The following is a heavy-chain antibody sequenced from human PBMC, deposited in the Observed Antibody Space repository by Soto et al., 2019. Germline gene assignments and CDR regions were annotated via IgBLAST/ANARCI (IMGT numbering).Heavy chain of an antibody. D-gene: IGHD6-13*01. CDR3: ARYGGGQKQQPPKYYYGMDV. V-gene: IGHV4-59*12. J-gene: IGHJ6*02. Sequence: ETLSLTCTVSGGSISSYYWSWIRQPPGKGLEWIGYIYYSGSTNYNPSLKSRVTISVDKSKNQFSLKRSSVTAADTAVYYCARYGGGQKQQPPKYYYGMDVWGQGTTVTVS. CDR1: GGSISSYY. CDR2: IYYSGST.